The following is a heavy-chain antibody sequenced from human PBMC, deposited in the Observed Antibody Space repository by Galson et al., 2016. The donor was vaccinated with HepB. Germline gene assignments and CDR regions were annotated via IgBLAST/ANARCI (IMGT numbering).Heavy chain of an antibody. Sequence: SLRLSCAASGFTFNSYPIHWVRQAPGKGLEWLALISSDGFRTRYADSVTGRFTISRDNSKSTVYLQMDSLRPEDTAIYYCAKDAYYGDYALDYWGQGTLVTVSS. V-gene: IGHV3-30-3*02. D-gene: IGHD4-17*01. CDR3: AKDAYYGDYALDY. CDR1: GFTFNSYP. J-gene: IGHJ4*02. CDR2: ISSDGFRT.